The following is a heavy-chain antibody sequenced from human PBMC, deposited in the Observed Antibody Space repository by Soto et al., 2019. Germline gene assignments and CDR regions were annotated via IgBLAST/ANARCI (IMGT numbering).Heavy chain of an antibody. CDR3: ARDIVATIKGGNWFDP. Sequence: SVKVSCKASGGTFSSYAISWVRQAPGQGLEWMGGIIPIFGKANYAQKFQGRVTITADESTSTAYMELSSLRSEDTAVYYCARDIVATIKGGNWFDPWGQGTLVTVSS. D-gene: IGHD5-12*01. CDR2: IIPIFGKA. J-gene: IGHJ5*02. CDR1: GGTFSSYA. V-gene: IGHV1-69*13.